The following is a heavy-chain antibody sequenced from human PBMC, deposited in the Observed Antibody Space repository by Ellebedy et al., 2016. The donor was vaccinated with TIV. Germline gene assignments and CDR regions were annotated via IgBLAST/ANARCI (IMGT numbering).Heavy chain of an antibody. CDR3: ARWRSGTYIHHAFNY. CDR2: RKHDGIEK. CDR1: RFTFSSYW. D-gene: IGHD1-14*01. J-gene: IGHJ4*02. Sequence: PGGSLRLSCAASRFTFSSYWMSWVRQAPGKGLEWVANRKHDGIEKHYVDSVKGRFTISRDNAKNSLYLQMNSLRAEDTAIYYCARWRSGTYIHHAFNYWGQGTLVTVSS. V-gene: IGHV3-7*03.